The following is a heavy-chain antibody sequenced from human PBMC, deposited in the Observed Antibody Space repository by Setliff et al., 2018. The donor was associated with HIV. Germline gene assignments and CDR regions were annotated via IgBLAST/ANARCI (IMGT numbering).Heavy chain of an antibody. CDR1: GGSITSGSDY. J-gene: IGHJ4*02. D-gene: IGHD3-10*01. CDR3: ARDVREYFGNYFDY. Sequence: PSETLSLTCTASGGSITSGSDYWSWIRQSAGEGLEWIGHIHVSGTTNYNPSLKSLVTISIDTSKHQFSLKLTSVTAADTALYYCARDVREYFGNYFDYWGQGALVTSPQ. CDR2: IHVSGTT. V-gene: IGHV4-61*09.